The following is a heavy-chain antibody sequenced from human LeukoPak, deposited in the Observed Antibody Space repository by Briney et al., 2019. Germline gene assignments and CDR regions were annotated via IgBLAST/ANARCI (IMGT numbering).Heavy chain of an antibody. CDR1: GGSISSSSYY. V-gene: IGHV4-39*01. CDR2: IYYSGST. CDR3: ARHDRSSGSRLDY. Sequence: SETLSLTCTVSGGSISSSSYYWGWIRQPPGKGLEWIGSIYYSGSTYYNPSLKSRVTISVDTSKNQFSLKLSSVTAADTAVYYCARHDRSSGSRLDYWGQGTLVTVSS. D-gene: IGHD1-26*01. J-gene: IGHJ4*02.